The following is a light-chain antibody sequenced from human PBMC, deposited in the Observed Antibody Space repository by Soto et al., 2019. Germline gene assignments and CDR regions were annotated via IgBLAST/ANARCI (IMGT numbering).Light chain of an antibody. J-gene: IGLJ1*01. CDR3: CSYAGSYTYV. CDR1: SSDVGGHNY. CDR2: SVS. Sequence: QSVLTQPRSVSESPGQSVTISCTGTSSDVGGHNYVSWYQQYPGKAPKLLLSSVSKRPSGVPDRFSGSKSGNTASLTISGLQAEDEADYYCCSYAGSYTYVFGTGTKVTVL. V-gene: IGLV2-11*01.